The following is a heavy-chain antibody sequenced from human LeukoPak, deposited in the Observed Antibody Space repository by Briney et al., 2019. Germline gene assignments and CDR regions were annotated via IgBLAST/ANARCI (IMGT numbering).Heavy chain of an antibody. J-gene: IGHJ4*02. CDR3: ARGTPGSYLGY. Sequence: SVKVSCKASGGTFSSYAISWVRQAPGQGLEWMGRIIPILGIANYAQKFQGRVTITADKSTSTAYMELSRLASDVTAVYFCARGTPGSYLGYWGQGTLVTVSP. V-gene: IGHV1-69*04. D-gene: IGHD3-16*02. CDR1: GGTFSSYA. CDR2: IIPILGIA.